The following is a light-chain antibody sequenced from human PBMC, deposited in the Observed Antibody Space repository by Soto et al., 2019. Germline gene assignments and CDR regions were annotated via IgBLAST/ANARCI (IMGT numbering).Light chain of an antibody. V-gene: IGKV3-20*01. CDR3: QHYGRSPWT. CDR1: QSVSSNY. Sequence: EIVLTQSPGTLSLSPGERATLSCRASQSVSSNYLAWHQQKPGQAPRLLIYAVSRRATGIPDRFSGSGSGTDFTLTISRLEPEDFAVYYCQHYGRSPWTFGQGTKVDIK. J-gene: IGKJ1*01. CDR2: AVS.